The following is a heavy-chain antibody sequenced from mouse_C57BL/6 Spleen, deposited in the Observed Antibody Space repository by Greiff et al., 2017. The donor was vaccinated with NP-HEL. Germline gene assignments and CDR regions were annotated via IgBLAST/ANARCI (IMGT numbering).Heavy chain of an antibody. D-gene: IGHD1-1*01. Sequence: VQLQQPGAELVRPGSSVKLSCKASGYTFTSYWMHWVKQRPIQGLEWIGNIDPSDSETHYNQKFKDKATLTVDKSSSTAYMQLSSLTSEDSAVYYCARPSYYGSSPAWFAYWGQGTLVTVSA. J-gene: IGHJ3*01. CDR3: ARPSYYGSSPAWFAY. V-gene: IGHV1-52*01. CDR1: GYTFTSYW. CDR2: IDPSDSET.